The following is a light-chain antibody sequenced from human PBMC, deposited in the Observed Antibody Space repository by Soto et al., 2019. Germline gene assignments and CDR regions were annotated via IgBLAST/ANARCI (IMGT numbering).Light chain of an antibody. V-gene: IGKV3-20*01. Sequence: EIVLTQSPGTLSLSPGEIATLSCRASQGGSSSYLAWYQQKPGQPPRLLIYGASSRATGIPDRFSGSGSGTDFTLTITRLEPEDFAVYYCQHCRTSFGGGTKVEIK. CDR1: QGGSSSY. CDR2: GAS. J-gene: IGKJ4*01. CDR3: QHCRTS.